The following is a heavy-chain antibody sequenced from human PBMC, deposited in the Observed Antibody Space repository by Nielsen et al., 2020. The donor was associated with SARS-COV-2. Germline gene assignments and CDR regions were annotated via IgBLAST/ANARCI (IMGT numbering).Heavy chain of an antibody. D-gene: IGHD3-10*01. J-gene: IGHJ6*02. Sequence: SGPTLVKPTETLTLTCTVSGFSLSNARMGVGWIRQPPGRALESLAHIFSNDEKSYSTSLKTRLTISKDTSKNQVVLTMTNMDPVDTATYYCARMRVTGFGELLSSDYYYYGMDVWGQGTTVTVSS. CDR3: ARMRVTGFGELLSSDYYYYGMDV. CDR2: IFSNDEK. V-gene: IGHV2-26*01. CDR1: GFSLSNARMG.